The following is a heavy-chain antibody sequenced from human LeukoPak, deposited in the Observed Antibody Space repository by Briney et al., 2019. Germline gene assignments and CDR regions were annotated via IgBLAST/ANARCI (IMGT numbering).Heavy chain of an antibody. Sequence: GGSLRLSCAASGFTFSSYWMSWVRQAPGKGLEWVANINQDGSEKYYVDSVKGRFTISRDNAKNSLYLQMNSLRAEDTAVYYCARTSSSWGHYYYYMDVWGKGTTVTVSS. CDR1: GFTFSSYW. D-gene: IGHD6-13*01. V-gene: IGHV3-7*01. J-gene: IGHJ6*03. CDR2: INQDGSEK. CDR3: ARTSSSWGHYYYYMDV.